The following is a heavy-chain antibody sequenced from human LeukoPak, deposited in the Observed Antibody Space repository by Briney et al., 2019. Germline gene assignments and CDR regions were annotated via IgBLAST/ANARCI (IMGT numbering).Heavy chain of an antibody. CDR3: ARESRSGYYIDY. CDR2: MYWNGGRT. CDR1: GFTFDDYG. Sequence: GGSXXLSCAASGFTFDDYGMSWVRQARGKGMEWVGGMYWNGGRTVYADGVKGRVKIYRENGKNSLYLQMNSLRAEDTALYYCARESRSGYYIDYWGQGTLVTVSS. J-gene: IGHJ4*02. V-gene: IGHV3-20*04. D-gene: IGHD3-22*01.